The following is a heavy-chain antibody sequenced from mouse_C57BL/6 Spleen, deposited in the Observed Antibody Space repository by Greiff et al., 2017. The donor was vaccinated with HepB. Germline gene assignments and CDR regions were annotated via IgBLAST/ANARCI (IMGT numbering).Heavy chain of an antibody. D-gene: IGHD2-1*01. CDR3: ARELGYYGNYFDY. J-gene: IGHJ2*01. CDR2: IHPNSGST. CDR1: GYTFTSYW. Sequence: QVQLKQSGAELVKPGASVKLSCKASGYTFTSYWMHWVKQRPGQGLEWIGMIHPNSGSTNYNEKFKSKATLTVDKSSSTAYMQLSSLTSEDSAVYYCARELGYYGNYFDYWGQGTTLTVSS. V-gene: IGHV1-64*01.